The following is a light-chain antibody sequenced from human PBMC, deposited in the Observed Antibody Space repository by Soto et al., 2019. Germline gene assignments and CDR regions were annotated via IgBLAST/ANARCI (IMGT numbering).Light chain of an antibody. Sequence: QSVLTQPPSVSAAPGQTVTISCSGSSSNIGNNYVSWYQQLPGTAPKLLNYENNKRPSGIPDRFSGSKSGTSATLGITGLQTGDEADYYCGTWDSSLSAGVFGGGTKLTVL. CDR3: GTWDSSLSAGV. CDR1: SSNIGNNY. V-gene: IGLV1-51*02. CDR2: ENN. J-gene: IGLJ2*01.